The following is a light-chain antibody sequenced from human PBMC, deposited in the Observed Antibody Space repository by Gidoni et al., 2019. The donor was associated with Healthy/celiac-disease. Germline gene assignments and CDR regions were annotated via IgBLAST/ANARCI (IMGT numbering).Light chain of an antibody. J-gene: IGKJ3*01. CDR2: LGS. CDR1: QSLLHSNGYNY. Sequence: DLVMTQSPLPLPVTPGEPASISCRSSQSLLHSNGYNYLDWYLPKPGQSPQLLIYLGSNRASGVPDRFSGSGSGTDFTLKISRVEAEDVGVYYCMQALQTPPFTFGPGTKVDIK. CDR3: MQALQTPPFT. V-gene: IGKV2-28*01.